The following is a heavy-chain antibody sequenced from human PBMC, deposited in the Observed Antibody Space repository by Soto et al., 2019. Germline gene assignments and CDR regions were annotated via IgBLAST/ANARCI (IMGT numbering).Heavy chain of an antibody. CDR1: GFTFDDYT. J-gene: IGHJ3*02. D-gene: IGHD3-10*01. Sequence: EVQLVESGGVVVQPGGSLRLSCAASGFTFDDYTMHWVRQAPGKGLEWVSLISWDGSGTYYADSVKGRFTISRDNSKNSLYLQMNSLRTDDTALYSCAKDFYYGSGSYTGSGAFDIWGQGTMVSVSS. CDR2: ISWDGSGT. CDR3: AKDFYYGSGSYTGSGAFDI. V-gene: IGHV3-43*01.